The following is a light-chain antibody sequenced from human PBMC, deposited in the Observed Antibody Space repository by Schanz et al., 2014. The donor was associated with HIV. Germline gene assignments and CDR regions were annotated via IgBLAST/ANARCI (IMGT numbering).Light chain of an antibody. CDR2: ATS. J-gene: IGKJ2*01. Sequence: EIVLTQSPGSLSLSPGGRATLSCGASQRLSSSYLAWYQQKRDQPPRLVIYATSTRAAGIPARFSGSGSGTDFTLTISRLEPEDFTVYYCQHYGGSPGTFGRGTKLEIK. V-gene: IGKV3-20*01. CDR3: QHYGGSPGT. CDR1: QRLSSSY.